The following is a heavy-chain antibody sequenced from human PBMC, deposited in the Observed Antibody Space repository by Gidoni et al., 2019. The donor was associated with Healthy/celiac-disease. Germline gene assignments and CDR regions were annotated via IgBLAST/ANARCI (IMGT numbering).Heavy chain of an antibody. J-gene: IGHJ4*02. Sequence: QVQLQESGPGLVKPSETLSLTCTVSGYSISSGYYWGWIRQPPGKGLEWIGSINQSGSTYYNPSRKSRVTISVDTAKNQFSMKLSSVTAADTAVYYCARGADSSGYYEAPVDDWGQGTLVTVSS. V-gene: IGHV4-38-2*02. CDR1: GYSISSGYY. CDR2: INQSGST. CDR3: ARGADSSGYYEAPVDD. D-gene: IGHD3-22*01.